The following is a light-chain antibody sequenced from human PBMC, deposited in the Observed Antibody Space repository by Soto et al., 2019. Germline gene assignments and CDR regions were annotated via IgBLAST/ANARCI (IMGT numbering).Light chain of an antibody. CDR2: GAS. V-gene: IGKV3-15*01. CDR3: QQFDKWPIT. Sequence: EVVLTQSPATLSVSPGERATLSCRASQSVSTNLPWYQQKPGQVPRLLIPGASTRATDIPARFSGSGSGTEFTLTISSLQSEDFAVYYCQQFDKWPITFGQGTRLEIK. CDR1: QSVSTN. J-gene: IGKJ5*01.